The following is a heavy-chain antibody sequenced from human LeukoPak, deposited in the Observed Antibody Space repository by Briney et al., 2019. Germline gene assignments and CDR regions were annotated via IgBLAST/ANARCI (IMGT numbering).Heavy chain of an antibody. Sequence: SETLSLTCTVSGGSISSYYWSWIRQPPGKGLEWIGYIYYSGSTNYNPSLKSRVTISVDTSKNQFSLKLSSVTAADTAVYYCARSQDGWYPYHWFDPWGQGTLVTVSS. V-gene: IGHV4-59*01. J-gene: IGHJ5*02. CDR2: IYYSGST. D-gene: IGHD6-19*01. CDR1: GGSISSYY. CDR3: ARSQDGWYPYHWFDP.